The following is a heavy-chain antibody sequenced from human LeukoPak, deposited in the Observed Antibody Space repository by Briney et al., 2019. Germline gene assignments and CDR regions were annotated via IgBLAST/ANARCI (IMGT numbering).Heavy chain of an antibody. CDR3: AKCRSAGSCYRPDDY. D-gene: IGHD2-15*01. CDR1: GFTFSTYA. J-gene: IGHJ4*02. CDR2: ISGSGANT. Sequence: GGSLRLSCAASGFTFSTYAMSWVRQAPGKGLEWVSTISGSGANTYYADSVRGRFTISRDNSKNTLYLQMSSLRAEDTAVYYCAKCRSAGSCYRPDDYWGQGTLVTVSS. V-gene: IGHV3-23*01.